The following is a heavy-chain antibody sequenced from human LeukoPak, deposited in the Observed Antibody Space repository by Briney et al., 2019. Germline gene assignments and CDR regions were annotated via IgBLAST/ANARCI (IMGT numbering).Heavy chain of an antibody. CDR1: GGTFSIYA. V-gene: IGHV1-69*04. D-gene: IGHD2-15*01. CDR3: ALGGVVVVAANNWFDP. CDR2: IIPIFGIA. Sequence: ASVKVSCKASGGTFSIYAISWVRQAPGQGLEWMGRIIPIFGIANYAQKFQGRVTITADKSTSTAYMELSSLRSEDTAVYYCALGGVVVVAANNWFDPWGQGTLVTVSS. J-gene: IGHJ5*02.